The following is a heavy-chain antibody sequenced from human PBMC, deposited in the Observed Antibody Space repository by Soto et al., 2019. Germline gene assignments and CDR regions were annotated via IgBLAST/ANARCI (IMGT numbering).Heavy chain of an antibody. CDR1: GYSFTSYW. J-gene: IGHJ6*02. CDR2: IDPSDSYT. D-gene: IGHD3-3*01. V-gene: IGHV5-10-1*01. CDR3: ARLAWSGDLYYYYGMDV. Sequence: LGESLKISCKGSGYSFTSYWISRVRQMPGKGLEWMGRIDPSDSYTNYSPSFQGHVTISADKSISTAYLQWSSLKASDTAMYYCARLAWSGDLYYYYGMDVWRHGTTFSVSS.